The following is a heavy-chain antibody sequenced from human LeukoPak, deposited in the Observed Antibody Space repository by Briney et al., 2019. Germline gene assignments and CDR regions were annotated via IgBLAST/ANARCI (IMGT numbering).Heavy chain of an antibody. CDR3: ARTNSITIFGVVPRAYFDY. J-gene: IGHJ4*02. V-gene: IGHV1-2*02. CDR1: GYTFTGYY. Sequence: ASVKVSCKASGYTFTGYYMHWVRQAPGQGLEWMGWINPNSGGTNYAQKFQGRVTMTRDTSISTAYMELSRLRSDDTAVYYCARTNSITIFGVVPRAYFDYWGQGTLVAVSS. CDR2: INPNSGGT. D-gene: IGHD3-3*01.